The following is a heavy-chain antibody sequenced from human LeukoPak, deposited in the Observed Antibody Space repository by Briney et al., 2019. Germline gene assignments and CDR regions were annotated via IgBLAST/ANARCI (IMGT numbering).Heavy chain of an antibody. CDR2: IYYSGDT. J-gene: IGHJ4*02. D-gene: IGHD2-8*02. CDR3: ARDSWGSGTAAASFDY. CDR1: RGSISGYS. V-gene: IGHV4-59*01. Sequence: SETLSLTCTVSRGSISGYSWSWVRQSPGGGLEWIGYIYYSGDTAYNPSLRSRVTMSVDTSKNQFSLQLRSMTTADTAVYYCARDSWGSGTAAASFDYWGQGTLVTVSS.